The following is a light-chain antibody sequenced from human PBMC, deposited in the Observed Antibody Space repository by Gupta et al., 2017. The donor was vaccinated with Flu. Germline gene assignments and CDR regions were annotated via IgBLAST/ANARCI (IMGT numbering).Light chain of an antibody. J-gene: IGLJ2*01. V-gene: IGLV2-23*01. CDR2: EGS. CDR3: CSYAGSSNYVV. Sequence: ITISCTGTSSDVGSYNLVSWYQQHPGQAPKLMIYEGSKRPSGVSNRFSGSKSGNTASLTISGLQAEDEADYYCCSYAGSSNYVVFGGGTKLTVL. CDR1: SSDVGSYNL.